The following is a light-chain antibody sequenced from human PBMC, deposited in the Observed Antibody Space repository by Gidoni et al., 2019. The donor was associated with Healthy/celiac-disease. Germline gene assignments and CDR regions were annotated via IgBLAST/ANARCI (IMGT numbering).Light chain of an antibody. V-gene: IGKV1-9*01. CDR1: QGISSY. Sequence: DIQLTQSPSFLSASVGDRVTITCRASQGISSYLAWYQQKPGKAPKLLIYAASTWQSGVPSMFRGSGSGTEFTLTSSSLQPEDFATYYCQQLNSYPRTFGQXTKVEIK. CDR3: QQLNSYPRT. J-gene: IGKJ1*01. CDR2: AAS.